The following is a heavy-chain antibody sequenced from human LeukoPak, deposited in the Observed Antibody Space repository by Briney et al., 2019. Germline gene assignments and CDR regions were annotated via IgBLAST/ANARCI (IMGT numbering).Heavy chain of an antibody. V-gene: IGHV3-30*02. CDR3: AKEDERVGATPWFDY. CDR2: IRYDGSNK. D-gene: IGHD1-26*01. CDR1: GFIFRSYE. J-gene: IGHJ4*02. Sequence: GGSLRLSCAASGFIFRSYEMNWVRQAPGKGLEWVAFIRYDGSNKYYADSVKGRFTISRDNSKNTLYLQMNSLRAEDTAVYYCAKEDERVGATPWFDYWGQGTLVTVSS.